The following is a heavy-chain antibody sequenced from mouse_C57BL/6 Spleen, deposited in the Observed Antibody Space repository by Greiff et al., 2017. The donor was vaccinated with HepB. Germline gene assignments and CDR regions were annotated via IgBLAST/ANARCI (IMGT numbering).Heavy chain of an antibody. J-gene: IGHJ2*01. CDR2: IYPGDGDT. Sequence: QVQLKESGPELVKPGASVKISCKASGYAFSSSWMNWVKQRPGKGLEWIGRIYPGDGDTSYNGKFKGKATLTADKSSSTAYMQLSSLTSEDSAVYFCARSYGNYVFDYWGQGTTLTVSS. CDR3: ARSYGNYVFDY. CDR1: GYAFSSSW. V-gene: IGHV1-82*01. D-gene: IGHD2-1*01.